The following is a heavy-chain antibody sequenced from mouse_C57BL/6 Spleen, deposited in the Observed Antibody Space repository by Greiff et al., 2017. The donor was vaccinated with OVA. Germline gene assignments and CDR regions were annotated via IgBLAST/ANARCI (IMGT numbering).Heavy chain of an antibody. CDR1: GYTFTSYD. Sequence: VHLVESGPELVKPGASVKLSCKASGYTFTSYDINWVKQRPGQGLEWIGWIYPRDGSTKYNEKFKGKATLTVDTSSSTAYMELHSLTSEDSAVYFCAREGGNYPAWFAYWGQGTLVTVSA. CDR2: IYPRDGST. CDR3: AREGGNYPAWFAY. V-gene: IGHV1-85*01. J-gene: IGHJ3*01. D-gene: IGHD2-1*01.